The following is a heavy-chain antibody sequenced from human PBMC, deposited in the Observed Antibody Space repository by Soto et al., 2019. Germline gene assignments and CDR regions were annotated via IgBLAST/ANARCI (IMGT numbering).Heavy chain of an antibody. D-gene: IGHD3-10*01. CDR1: RYTFTSYY. J-gene: IGHJ4*02. Sequence: GVPVKVSCKASRYTFTSYYMHWLRQSPGQGLEWMGIINPSGGSTSYAQKFQGRVTMTRDTSTSTVYMELSSLRSEDTAVYYCARGGIHVLLWFGELLFDYWGQGTLVTVSS. V-gene: IGHV1-46*03. CDR2: INPSGGST. CDR3: ARGGIHVLLWFGELLFDY.